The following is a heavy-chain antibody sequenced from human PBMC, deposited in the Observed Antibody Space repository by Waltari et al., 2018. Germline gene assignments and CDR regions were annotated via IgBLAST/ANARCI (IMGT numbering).Heavy chain of an antibody. J-gene: IGHJ4*02. D-gene: IGHD6-19*01. CDR1: GFTFSSYG. Sequence: QVQLVESGGGVVQPGRSLRLSCEASGFTFSSYGMHWVRQAPGKGLEWVAVISYDGSNKYYADSVKGRFTISRDNSKNTLYLQMNSLRAEDTAVYYCAKGSSGWQIDYWGQGTLVTVSS. V-gene: IGHV3-30*18. CDR2: ISYDGSNK. CDR3: AKGSSGWQIDY.